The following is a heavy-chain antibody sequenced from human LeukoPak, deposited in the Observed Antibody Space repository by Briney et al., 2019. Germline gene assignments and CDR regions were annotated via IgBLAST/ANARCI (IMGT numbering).Heavy chain of an antibody. J-gene: IGHJ6*03. V-gene: IGHV4-34*01. D-gene: IGHD3-16*01. Sequence: PSETLSLTCAVYGGSFSGYYWSWIRQPPGKGLEWIGEINHSGSTNYNPSLKSRVTISVDTSKNQFSLKLSSVTAADTAVYYCARDLRGFGGVTNYYYYMDVWGKGTTVTISS. CDR3: ARDLRGFGGVTNYYYYMDV. CDR2: INHSGST. CDR1: GGSFSGYY.